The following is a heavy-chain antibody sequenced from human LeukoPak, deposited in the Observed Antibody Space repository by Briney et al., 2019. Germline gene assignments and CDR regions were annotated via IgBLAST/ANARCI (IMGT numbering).Heavy chain of an antibody. V-gene: IGHV3-7*01. CDR3: ARVGPAAGTAQYYYYYYYMDV. CDR1: GFTSSSYL. Sequence: GGSLRLSCAASGFTSSSYLMSWVREAPGEGVEWVANIKQDGSEKYYVDSVKGRFTISTDNATNTLYIQKGSLRAEDMAVYYCARVGPAAGTAQYYYYYYYMDVWGKGTTVTVSS. D-gene: IGHD6-13*01. CDR2: IKQDGSEK. J-gene: IGHJ6*03.